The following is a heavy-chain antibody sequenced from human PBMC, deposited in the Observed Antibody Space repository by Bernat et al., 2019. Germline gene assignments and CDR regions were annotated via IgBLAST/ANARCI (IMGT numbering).Heavy chain of an antibody. Sequence: QVQLVESGGGLVKPGGSLRLSCAASGFTFSDYYMSWIRQAPGKGLEWVSYISRRSSYTNYADSVKGRFTISRDNAKNSLYLQMNSLSAEDAAVYYCARELRVIVVVPAAHAAFDIWGQGTMVTVSS. J-gene: IGHJ3*02. V-gene: IGHV3-11*06. CDR1: GFTFSDYY. CDR3: ARELRVIVVVPAAHAAFDI. CDR2: ISRRSSYT. D-gene: IGHD2-2*01.